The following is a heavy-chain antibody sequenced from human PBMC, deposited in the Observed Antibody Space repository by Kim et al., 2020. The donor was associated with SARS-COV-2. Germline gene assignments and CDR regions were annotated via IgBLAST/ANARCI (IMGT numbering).Heavy chain of an antibody. CDR3: ARGSRSSDTKYYYYYGMDV. V-gene: IGHV3-21*06. J-gene: IGHJ6*02. Sequence: ARFTISRDNAKNSLYMQMNSLRAEDTAVYYCARGSRSSDTKYYYYYGMDVWGQGTTVTVSS.